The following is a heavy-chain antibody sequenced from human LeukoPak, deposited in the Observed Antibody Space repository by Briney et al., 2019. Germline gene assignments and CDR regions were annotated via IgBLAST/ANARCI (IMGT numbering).Heavy chain of an antibody. CDR3: ARDPYSGGYGAYYYYYMDV. J-gene: IGHJ6*03. Sequence: GGSLRLSCAASGFSFSTYSMNWVRQAPGKGLEWVSSITTSSSYMFYADSVRGRFTISRDNAENSLYLQMNSLRDEDTAVYYCARDPYSGGYGAYYYYYMDVWGKGTTVTVSS. V-gene: IGHV3-21*01. CDR1: GFSFSTYS. D-gene: IGHD6-19*01. CDR2: ITTSSSYM.